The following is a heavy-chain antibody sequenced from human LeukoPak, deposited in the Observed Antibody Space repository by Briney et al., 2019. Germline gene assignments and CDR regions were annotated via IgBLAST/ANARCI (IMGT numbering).Heavy chain of an antibody. CDR2: INPNSGGT. Sequence: ASVKVSCKASGYTFTGYYMHWVRQAPGQGLEWMGWINPNSGGTNYAQKFQGRVTMTRDTSISTAYMELSRLRSDDTAVYYCARGRLRSYYYYGMDVWGQGTTVTVSS. CDR1: GYTFTGYY. D-gene: IGHD6-25*01. J-gene: IGHJ6*02. V-gene: IGHV1-2*02. CDR3: ARGRLRSYYYYGMDV.